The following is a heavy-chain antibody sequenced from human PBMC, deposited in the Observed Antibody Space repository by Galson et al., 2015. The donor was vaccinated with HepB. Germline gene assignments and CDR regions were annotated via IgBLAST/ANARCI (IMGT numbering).Heavy chain of an antibody. V-gene: IGHV1-46*01. CDR2: INPSGGNT. CDR3: ARDLAAAGPSPVDY. CDR1: GYTFTSYY. D-gene: IGHD6-13*01. Sequence: SVKVSCKASGYTFTSYYIHWVRQAPGQGLEWMGIINPSGGNTSYAQKLQGRVTMTTDTSTSTAYMELRSLRSDDTAVYYCARDLAAAGPSPVDYWGQGTLVTVSS. J-gene: IGHJ4*02.